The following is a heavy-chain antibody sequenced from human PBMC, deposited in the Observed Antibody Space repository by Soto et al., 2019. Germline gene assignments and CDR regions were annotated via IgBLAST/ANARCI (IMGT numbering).Heavy chain of an antibody. CDR1: GFNLRTFG. Sequence: PGGSLRLSCVASGFNLRTFGMHWVRQAPGKGLEWVSAIWRGGGNKHYADSVKGRFTISRDNSKNTLYLQMNSLRAEDTAVYYCATEPLTYDILTGYYATDGYWGQGTLVTVSS. D-gene: IGHD3-9*01. CDR2: IWRGGGNK. CDR3: ATEPLTYDILTGYYATDGY. J-gene: IGHJ4*02. V-gene: IGHV3-23*01.